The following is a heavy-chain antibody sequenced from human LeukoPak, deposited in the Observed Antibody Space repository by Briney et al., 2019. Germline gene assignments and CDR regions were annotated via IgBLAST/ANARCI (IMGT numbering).Heavy chain of an antibody. CDR3: ARDSGSYYGLADY. Sequence: ASVKVSCKASGYIFTSYYMHWLRQAPGQGLEWMGVINSSGGSTGYAQKFQGRVTMTRDTSISTAYMELSRLRSDDTAVYYCARDSGSYYGLADYWGQGTLVTVSS. D-gene: IGHD1-26*01. V-gene: IGHV1-46*01. J-gene: IGHJ4*02. CDR1: GYIFTSYY. CDR2: INSSGGST.